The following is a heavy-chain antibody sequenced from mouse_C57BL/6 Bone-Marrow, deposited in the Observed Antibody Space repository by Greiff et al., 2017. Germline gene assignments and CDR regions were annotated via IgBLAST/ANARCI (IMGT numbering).Heavy chain of an antibody. D-gene: IGHD1-1*02. J-gene: IGHJ1*03. CDR2: IHPNSGST. V-gene: IGHV1-64*01. Sequence: QVQLQQPGAELVKPGASVKLSCKASGYTFTSYWMHWVKQRPGQGLEWIGMIHPNSGSTNYNEKFKSKATLTVDKSSSTAYMQLSSLTSEDSAVYYCARCWWLPVYFDVWGTGTTVTVSS. CDR3: ARCWWLPVYFDV. CDR1: GYTFTSYW.